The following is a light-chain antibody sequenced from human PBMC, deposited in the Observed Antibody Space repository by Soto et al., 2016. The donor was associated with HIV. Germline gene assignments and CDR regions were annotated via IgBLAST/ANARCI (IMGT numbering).Light chain of an antibody. CDR3: QSADSSGSYRV. Sequence: SYELTQPPSVSVSPGQTARITCSGDALPRQYAYWYQKKPGQAPVLLIYKDTERPSGIPERFSGSSSGTTVTLTISGVQAEDEADYFCQSADSSGSYRVFGGGTKLTV. CDR1: ALPRQY. V-gene: IGLV3-25*03. CDR2: KDT. J-gene: IGLJ3*02.